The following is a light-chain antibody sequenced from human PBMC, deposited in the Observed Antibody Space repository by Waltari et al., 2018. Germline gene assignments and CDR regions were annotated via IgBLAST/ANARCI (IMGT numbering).Light chain of an antibody. V-gene: IGKV1-39*01. CDR1: ENIGSY. J-gene: IGKJ2*03. CDR2: AAS. CDR3: QHSFETPYS. Sequence: PSPPSLSSSLFSTFPLTCRASENIGSYFNWYQQKSGEVPTLLIYAASTLQSGVPPRFSGSRSGTDFTFTISSLQPEDCAVYYCQHSFETPYSFGQGTKVEIK.